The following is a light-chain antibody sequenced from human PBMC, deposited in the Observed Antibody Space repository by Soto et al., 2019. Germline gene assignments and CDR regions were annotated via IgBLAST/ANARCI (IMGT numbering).Light chain of an antibody. J-gene: IGKJ5*01. V-gene: IGKV3-15*01. Sequence: EIVMKQSPGTLSVSPGERATLSCRAGQGVATNFAWYQQKSGQSPRLLIYDVSIRATGVPARFSGTGSETDFTLTISGLQSEDSAVYFCQQYNNWPFSFGQGTRLEIK. CDR3: QQYNNWPFS. CDR1: QGVATN. CDR2: DVS.